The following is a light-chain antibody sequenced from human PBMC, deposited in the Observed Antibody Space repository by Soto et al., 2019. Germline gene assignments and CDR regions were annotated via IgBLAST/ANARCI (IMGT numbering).Light chain of an antibody. V-gene: IGLV2-23*02. CDR3: CSYADSNIVI. J-gene: IGLJ2*01. CDR2: EVS. Sequence: QAVVTQPASVSGSPGQSITISCTGTSSDVGSYNFVSRYQQYPGKAPKVMIHEVSKRPSGVSNRFSGSKSGNTASLTISGLQAEDEADYYCCSYADSNIVIFGGGTKLTVL. CDR1: SSDVGSYNF.